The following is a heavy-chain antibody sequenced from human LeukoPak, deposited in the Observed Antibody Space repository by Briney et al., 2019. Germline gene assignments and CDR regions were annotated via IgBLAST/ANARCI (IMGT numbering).Heavy chain of an antibody. V-gene: IGHV4-4*07. J-gene: IGHJ6*03. CDR3: AREAPQITPRPYYMDV. CDR2: IYTSGST. D-gene: IGHD4-23*01. Sequence: PSETLYLTCTVSGGSISSYYWSWIRQPAGKGLEWIGRIYTSGSTNYNPSLKSRVTISVDTSKNQFSLKLSSVTAADTAVYYCAREAPQITPRPYYMDVWGKGTTVTVSS. CDR1: GGSISSYY.